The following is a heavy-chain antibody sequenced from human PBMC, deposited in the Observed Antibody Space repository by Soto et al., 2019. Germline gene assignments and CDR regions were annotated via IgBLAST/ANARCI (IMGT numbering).Heavy chain of an antibody. J-gene: IGHJ5*02. CDR3: ARERDCSSTSCYLSRATGWFDP. V-gene: IGHV4-4*02. CDR1: GGSISSSNW. D-gene: IGHD2-2*01. Sequence: QVQLQESGPGLVKPSGTLSLTCAVSGGSISSSNWWSWVRQPPGKGLEWIGEIYHSGSTNYNPSLKSRVTITVDKSKNQFSLKLSSVNAADTAVYYCARERDCSSTSCYLSRATGWFDPWGQGTLVTVSS. CDR2: IYHSGST.